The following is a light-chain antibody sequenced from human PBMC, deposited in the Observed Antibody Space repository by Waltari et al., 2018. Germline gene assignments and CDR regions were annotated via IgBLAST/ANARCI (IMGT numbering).Light chain of an antibody. J-gene: IGKJ3*01. CDR2: AAS. CDR1: QSINTY. Sequence: DIQMTQSPSSLSASVGDSVTITCRASQSINTYLNWYQQKPGKAPELLIYAASSLQSGVPSAFSGSGSGTDFTLTISSLQPEDFATYFCQQSYSTLTFGPGTKVDIK. V-gene: IGKV1-39*01. CDR3: QQSYSTLT.